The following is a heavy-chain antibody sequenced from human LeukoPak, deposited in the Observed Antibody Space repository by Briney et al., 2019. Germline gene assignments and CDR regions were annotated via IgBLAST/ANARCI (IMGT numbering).Heavy chain of an antibody. CDR2: IYYSGST. D-gene: IGHD3-9*01. V-gene: IGHV4-39*01. CDR3: ARAGYYSSDY. Sequence: PSETLSLTFTVSGGSISSSSYYWGWIRQPPGKGLEWIGSIYYSGSTYYNPSLKSRVTISVDTSKNQFSLKLSSVTAADTAVYYCARAGYYSSDYWGQGTLVTVSS. J-gene: IGHJ4*02. CDR1: GGSISSSSYY.